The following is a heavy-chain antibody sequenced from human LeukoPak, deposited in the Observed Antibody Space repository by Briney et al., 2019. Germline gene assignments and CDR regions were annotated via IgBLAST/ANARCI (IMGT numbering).Heavy chain of an antibody. D-gene: IGHD2-2*01. CDR2: ISSSSSYI. Sequence: KPGGSLRLSCAASGFTFSSYSMNWVRQAPGEGLEWVSSISSSSSYIYYADSVKGRFTISRDNAKNSLYLQMNSLRAEDTAVYYCARGYHCSSTSCYPLLYFQHWGQGTLVTVSS. J-gene: IGHJ1*01. CDR3: ARGYHCSSTSCYPLLYFQH. CDR1: GFTFSSYS. V-gene: IGHV3-21*01.